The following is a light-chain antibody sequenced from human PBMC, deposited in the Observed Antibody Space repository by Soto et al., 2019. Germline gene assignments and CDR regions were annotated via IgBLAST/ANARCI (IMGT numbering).Light chain of an antibody. CDR1: QSVSSTS. V-gene: IGKV3-20*01. Sequence: EIVLTQSPGTLSLSPGERATLSCRASQSVSSTSLAWYRQKPGQAHRLLMYDAFIRATEIPDRISGSGSGTDFTLTNSGLEPEDFAVYYCQHYTDSPPTYTFGQGTKLEIK. CDR3: QHYTDSPPTYT. J-gene: IGKJ2*01. CDR2: DAF.